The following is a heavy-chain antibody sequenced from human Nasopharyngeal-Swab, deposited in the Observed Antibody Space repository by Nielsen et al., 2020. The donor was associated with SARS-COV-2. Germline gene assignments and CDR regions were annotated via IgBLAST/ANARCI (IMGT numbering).Heavy chain of an antibody. D-gene: IGHD1-1*01. CDR3: ARGAERDYYYYYYMDV. CDR2: INHSGST. Sequence: SETLSLTCTVSGYSISSGYYWGWIRQPPGKGLEWIGEINHSGSTNYNPSLKSRVTISVDTSKNQFSLKLSSVTAADTAVYYCARGAERDYYYYYYMDVWGKGTTVTVSS. CDR1: GYSISSGYY. J-gene: IGHJ6*03. V-gene: IGHV4-38-2*02.